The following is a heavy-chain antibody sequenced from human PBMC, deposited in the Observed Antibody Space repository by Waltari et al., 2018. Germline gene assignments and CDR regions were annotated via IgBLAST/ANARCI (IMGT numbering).Heavy chain of an antibody. CDR1: GFTFSSYA. J-gene: IGHJ4*02. V-gene: IGHV3-23*01. Sequence: EVQLLESGGGLVQTGGSLRLSCAASGFTFSSYAMSWVRQAPGKGLGWVSAISGGGGSTYYADSVKGRFTISRDNSKNTLYLQMNSLRAEDTAVYYCAKVGYSSSPRPCYFDYWGQGTLVTVSS. CDR2: ISGGGGST. D-gene: IGHD6-13*01. CDR3: AKVGYSSSPRPCYFDY.